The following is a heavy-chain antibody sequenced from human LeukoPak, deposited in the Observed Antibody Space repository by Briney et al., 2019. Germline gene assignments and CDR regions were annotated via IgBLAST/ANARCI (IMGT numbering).Heavy chain of an antibody. CDR2: ISSSSSTT. CDR3: ARDNGDIKD. CDR1: GFTFSSYS. D-gene: IGHD4-17*01. V-gene: IGHV3-48*01. J-gene: IGHJ4*02. Sequence: PGGSLRLSCAASGFTFSSYSMNWVRQAPGKGLEWVSYISSSSSTTYYADSVKGRFTISRDNSKNTLYLQMNSLRAEDTAVYYCARDNGDIKDWGQGTLVTVSS.